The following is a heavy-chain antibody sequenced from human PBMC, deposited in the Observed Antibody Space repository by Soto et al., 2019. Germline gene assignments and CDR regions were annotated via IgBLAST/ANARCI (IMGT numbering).Heavy chain of an antibody. Sequence: GGSLRLSCAASGFTFSSYGMHWVRQAPGKGLEWVAVISYDGTNKYYADSVKGRFTISRDNSKNTLYLQMNSLRAEDTAVYYCAKDGVATGRPNWFDPWGQETLVTVSS. CDR2: ISYDGTNK. CDR1: GFTFSSYG. J-gene: IGHJ5*02. V-gene: IGHV3-30*18. CDR3: AKDGVATGRPNWFDP. D-gene: IGHD5-12*01.